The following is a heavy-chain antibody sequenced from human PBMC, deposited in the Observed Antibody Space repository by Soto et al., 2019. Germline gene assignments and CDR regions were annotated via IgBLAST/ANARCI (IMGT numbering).Heavy chain of an antibody. Sequence: ASGTRSLPCTVSRVSLNNSFWSWIPHTPGQGLEQICYVSQGGTASYLSQGETTGYNPSLESRATISLDLPKNQFSLRLTSVTAADTAVYYCARDRGGITVSSKPLGEWFDPWGQGTLVTVSS. V-gene: IGHV4-4*08. D-gene: IGHD3-16*01. CDR1: RVSLNNSF. CDR3: ARDRGGITVSSKPLGEWFDP. CDR2: VSQGGTASYLSQGETT. J-gene: IGHJ5*02.